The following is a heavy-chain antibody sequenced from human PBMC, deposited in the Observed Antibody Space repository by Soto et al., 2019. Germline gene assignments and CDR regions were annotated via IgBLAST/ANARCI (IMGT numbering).Heavy chain of an antibody. Sequence: GGSLRLSCAASGFTFSSYSMNWVRQAPGKGLEWVSSTSSSSSYIYYADSVKGRFTISRDNAKNSLYLQMNSLRAEDTAVYYCARDRDTVPGVIITRGMDVWGQGTTVTVSS. CDR2: TSSSSSYI. V-gene: IGHV3-21*01. D-gene: IGHD3-10*01. J-gene: IGHJ6*02. CDR3: ARDRDTVPGVIITRGMDV. CDR1: GFTFSSYS.